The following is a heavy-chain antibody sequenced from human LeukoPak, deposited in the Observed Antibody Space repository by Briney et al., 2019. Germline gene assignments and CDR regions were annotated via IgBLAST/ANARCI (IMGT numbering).Heavy chain of an antibody. CDR1: GFTFSNAW. CDR3: ARAPLEHYGDYGAPFDY. CDR2: IKSKTDGGTT. J-gene: IGHJ4*02. V-gene: IGHV3-15*07. D-gene: IGHD4-17*01. Sequence: GGSLRLSCAASGFTFSNAWMNWVRQAPGKGLEWVGRIKSKTDGGTTAFAAPVKGRFTISRDDSKNTLYLQMNSLKTEDTAVYYCARAPLEHYGDYGAPFDYWGQGTLVTVSS.